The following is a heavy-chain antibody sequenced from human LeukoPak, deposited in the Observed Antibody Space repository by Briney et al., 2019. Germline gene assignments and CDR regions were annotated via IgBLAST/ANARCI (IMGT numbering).Heavy chain of an antibody. CDR1: GGSISSSSSY. Sequence: SETLSLTCTASGGSISSSSSYWGWIRQPPGKGLEWIGSIYYSGSTYYNPSLKSRITISVDTSKNQFSLKLSSVTAADTAVYYCARLDDSSGYFHWGQGTLVTVSS. J-gene: IGHJ4*02. V-gene: IGHV4-39*01. CDR2: IYYSGST. D-gene: IGHD3-22*01. CDR3: ARLDDSSGYFH.